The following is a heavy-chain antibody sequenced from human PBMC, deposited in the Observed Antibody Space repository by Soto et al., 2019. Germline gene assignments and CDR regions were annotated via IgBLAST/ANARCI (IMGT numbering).Heavy chain of an antibody. J-gene: IGHJ4*02. D-gene: IGHD3-16*01. V-gene: IGHV3-23*01. Sequence: EVQLLESGGGLVEPGGSRRLSCAASGFTFSSYTMSWVRQAPGKGLEWVSTISGSGSSTYSADSVKGRFTISRDNSKNTLYLQMNSLRVEDRAIYYCAKAWGTDYWGQGPLVTVSS. CDR2: ISGSGSST. CDR1: GFTFSSYT. CDR3: AKAWGTDY.